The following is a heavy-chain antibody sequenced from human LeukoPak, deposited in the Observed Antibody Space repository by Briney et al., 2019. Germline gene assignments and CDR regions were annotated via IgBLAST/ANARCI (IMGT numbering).Heavy chain of an antibody. V-gene: IGHV1-18*01. CDR2: ISAYNGNT. J-gene: IGHJ4*02. Sequence: ASVKVSCKASGYTFTSYGISWVRQAPGQGLEWMGWISAYNGNTNYAQKLQGRVTMTTDTSTSTAYMELRSLRSDDTAVYYCARAGFGELLSPHFDYWGQGTLVTVPS. D-gene: IGHD3-10*01. CDR1: GYTFTSYG. CDR3: ARAGFGELLSPHFDY.